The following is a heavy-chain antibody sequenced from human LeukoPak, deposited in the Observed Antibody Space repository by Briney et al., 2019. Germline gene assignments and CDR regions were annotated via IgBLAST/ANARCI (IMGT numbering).Heavy chain of an antibody. CDR3: ARDIGDTLDAFDI. CDR1: GYTFTSYY. V-gene: IGHV1-46*01. Sequence: ASVKVSCKASGYTFTSYYMHWVRQAPGQGLEWMGIVNPSGGSTSYAQKFQGRVTMTRDTSTSTVYMELSSLRSEDTAVYYCARDIGDTLDAFDIWGQGTMVTVSS. J-gene: IGHJ3*02. D-gene: IGHD5-18*01. CDR2: VNPSGGST.